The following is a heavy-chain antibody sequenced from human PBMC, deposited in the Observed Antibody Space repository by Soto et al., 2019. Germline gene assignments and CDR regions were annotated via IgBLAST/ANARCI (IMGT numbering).Heavy chain of an antibody. J-gene: IGHJ4*02. CDR1: GYSISSGYY. D-gene: IGHD3-22*01. CDR2: IFHSGTT. V-gene: IGHV4-38-2*01. CDR3: ARLLDDSRGYYYFDY. Sequence: PXGTLTLTCAVSGYSISSGYYWGCIRQPPGKGLEWLGSIFHSGTTYDNPSLKSRVTISVDMSNNQFSLKLTSVTAADTAVYYCARLLDDSRGYYYFDYWGQGTLVTVS.